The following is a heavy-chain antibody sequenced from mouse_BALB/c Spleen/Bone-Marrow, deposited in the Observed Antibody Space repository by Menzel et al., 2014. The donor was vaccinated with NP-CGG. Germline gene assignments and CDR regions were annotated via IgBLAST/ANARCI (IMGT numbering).Heavy chain of an antibody. D-gene: IGHD2-14*01. CDR2: ISSGSSTI. CDR1: GFTFSSFG. V-gene: IGHV5-17*02. CDR3: ARDVPLYDVGYFDY. Sequence: EVQLQQSGGGLVQPGGSRKLSCAASGFTFSSFGMHWVRRAPEKGLEWVAYISSGSSTIYYADTVKGRFTISRDNPKNTLFLQMTSLRSEDTTMYYCARDVPLYDVGYFDYWGQGATLTVSS. J-gene: IGHJ2*01.